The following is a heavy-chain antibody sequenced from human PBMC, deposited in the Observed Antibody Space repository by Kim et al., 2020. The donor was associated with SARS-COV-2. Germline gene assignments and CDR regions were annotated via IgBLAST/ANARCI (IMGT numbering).Heavy chain of an antibody. CDR1: GFTFSSYG. J-gene: IGHJ6*01. Sequence: GGSLRLSCAASGFTFSSYGMHWVRPAPGKGLEWVAVISYDGSNKYYADSVKGRFTISRDNSKNTLYLQMNSLRAEDTAVYYCAKEFGMTAAAGYYYYYG. CDR3: AKEFGMTAAAGYYYYYG. D-gene: IGHD6-13*01. V-gene: IGHV3-30*18. CDR2: ISYDGSNK.